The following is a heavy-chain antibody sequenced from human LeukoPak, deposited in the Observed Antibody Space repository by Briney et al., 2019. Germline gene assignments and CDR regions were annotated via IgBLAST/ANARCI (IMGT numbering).Heavy chain of an antibody. CDR2: INPNSGGT. Sequence: ASVKVSCEASGYTFTDYYMHWVRQAPGQGLEWMGRINPNSGGTNSAQKFQGRVTMTRDTSISTAYMELRSLRSDDTAVYYCARSYGDYGNYYYYMDDWGKGTTVTVSS. CDR1: GYTFTDYY. CDR3: ARSYGDYGNYYYYMDD. D-gene: IGHD4-17*01. V-gene: IGHV1-2*06. J-gene: IGHJ6*03.